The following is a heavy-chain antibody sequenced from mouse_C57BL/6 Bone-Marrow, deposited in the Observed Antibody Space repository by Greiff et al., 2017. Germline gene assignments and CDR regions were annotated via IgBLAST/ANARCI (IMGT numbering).Heavy chain of an antibody. J-gene: IGHJ2*01. V-gene: IGHV14-4*01. CDR2: IDPENGDT. D-gene: IGHD1-1*01. CDR3: TFITTVVATSFDY. Sequence: VQLKQSGAELVRPGASVKLSCTASGFNIKDDYMHWVKQRPEQGLEWIGWIDPENGDTEYASKFQGKATITADTSFNTAYLQLSSLTSEDTAVYYCTFITTVVATSFDYWGQGTTLTVSS. CDR1: GFNIKDDY.